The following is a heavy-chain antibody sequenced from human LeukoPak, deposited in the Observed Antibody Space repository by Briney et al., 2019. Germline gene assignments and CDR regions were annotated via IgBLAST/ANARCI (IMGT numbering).Heavy chain of an antibody. Sequence: GGSLRLSCAASGFTFSSYGMHWVRQTPGKGLEWVAVISYDGSNKYYADSVKGRFTISRDNSKNTLYLQMNSLRAEDTAVYYCAKDPRGVVVVAVRMDVWGQGTTVTVSS. J-gene: IGHJ6*02. CDR3: AKDPRGVVVVAVRMDV. CDR2: ISYDGSNK. V-gene: IGHV3-30*18. D-gene: IGHD2-15*01. CDR1: GFTFSSYG.